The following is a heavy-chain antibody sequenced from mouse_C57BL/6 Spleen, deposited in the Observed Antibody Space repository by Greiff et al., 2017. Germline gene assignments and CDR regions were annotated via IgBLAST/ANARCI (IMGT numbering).Heavy chain of an antibody. CDR1: GFTFSDYY. D-gene: IGHD2-4*01. Sequence: DVHLVESGGGLVQPGGSLKLSCAASGFTFSDYYMYWVRQTPEKRLEWVAYISNGGGSTYYPDTVKGRFTISRDNAKNTLYLQRSRLKSEDTAMYYCARRRDDYDYFDYWGQGTTLTVSS. CDR2: ISNGGGST. V-gene: IGHV5-12*01. CDR3: ARRRDDYDYFDY. J-gene: IGHJ2*01.